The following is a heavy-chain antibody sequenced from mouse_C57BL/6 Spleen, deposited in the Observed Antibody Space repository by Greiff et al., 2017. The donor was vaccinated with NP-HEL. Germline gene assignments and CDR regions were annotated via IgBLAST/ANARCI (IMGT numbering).Heavy chain of an antibody. V-gene: IGHV1-64*01. CDR2: IHPNSGST. J-gene: IGHJ4*01. CDR3: ARVATVVATDAMDY. CDR1: GYTFTSYW. Sequence: QVQLQQPGAELVKPGASVKLSCKASGYTFTSYWMHWVKQRPGQGLEWIGMIHPNSGSTNYNEKFKSKATLTVDKSSSTAYMQLSSLTSEDSAVYYCARVATVVATDAMDYWGQGTSVTVSS. D-gene: IGHD1-1*01.